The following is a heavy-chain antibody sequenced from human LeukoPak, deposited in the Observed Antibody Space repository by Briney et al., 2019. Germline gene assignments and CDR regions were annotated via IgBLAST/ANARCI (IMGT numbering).Heavy chain of an antibody. Sequence: GGSLRLSCAASGFIFSSYWMSWVRQAPGKGLEWVAFIRYDGSSKYYADSVKGRFTISRDNSKNTLYLQMNSLRAEDTAMYYCAKDSGVGMATTFSILDIWGQGTKVTVTS. D-gene: IGHD5-24*01. V-gene: IGHV3-30*02. J-gene: IGHJ3*02. CDR2: IRYDGSSK. CDR1: GFIFSSYW. CDR3: AKDSGVGMATTFSILDI.